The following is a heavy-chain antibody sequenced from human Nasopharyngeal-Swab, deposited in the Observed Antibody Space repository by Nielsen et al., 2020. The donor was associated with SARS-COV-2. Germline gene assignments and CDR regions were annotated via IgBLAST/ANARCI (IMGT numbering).Heavy chain of an antibody. J-gene: IGHJ5*02. CDR1: GFSLSTSGVG. V-gene: IGHV2-5*02. Sequence: SGPTLVKPAQTLTLTCTFSGFSLSTSGVGVGWIRQPPGKALEWLALIYWDDDKRYSPSLKSRLTITKDTSKNQVVLTMTNMDPVDTATYYCAHNQHWGGYEQQWLAPADWFDPWGQGTLVTVSS. D-gene: IGHD6-19*01. CDR2: IYWDDDK. CDR3: AHNQHWGGYEQQWLAPADWFDP.